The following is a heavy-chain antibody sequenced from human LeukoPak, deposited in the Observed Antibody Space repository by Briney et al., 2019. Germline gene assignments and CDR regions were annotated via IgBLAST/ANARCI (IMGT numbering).Heavy chain of an antibody. J-gene: IGHJ3*02. D-gene: IGHD3-16*01. CDR2: ISVYNGNT. Sequence: ASVKVSCKASTYTCTSYSISWVRQVPGQGLEWMGWISVYNGNTNHALKFQGRVTMTTDTSTSTAYMELRSLTSDDTAVYYCARVRGLQYSGGEALDIWGQGTMVTVSS. CDR1: TYTCTSYS. CDR3: ARVRGLQYSGGEALDI. V-gene: IGHV1-18*01.